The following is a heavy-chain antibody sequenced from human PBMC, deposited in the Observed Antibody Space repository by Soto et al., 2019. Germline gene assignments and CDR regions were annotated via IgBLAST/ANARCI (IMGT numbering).Heavy chain of an antibody. J-gene: IGHJ6*02. CDR1: GYIFTSFY. CDR2: INPNDGST. CDR3: AKGDYSNQGHYYFYGLDV. V-gene: IGHV1-46*01. Sequence: ASVKVSCKASGYIFTSFYIHWVRQAPGQGLEWMGIINPNDGSTSYAQKFQGRVTLTRDTSTSTVYMELSSLRSEDTAVYYCAKGDYSNQGHYYFYGLDVWGQGTTVTVSS. D-gene: IGHD4-4*01.